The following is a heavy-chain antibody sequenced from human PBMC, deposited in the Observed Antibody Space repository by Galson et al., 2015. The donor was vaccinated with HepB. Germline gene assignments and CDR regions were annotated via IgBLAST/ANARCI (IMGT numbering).Heavy chain of an antibody. CDR2: ISHDGSNK. CDR3: ARERAGLTAIRCFDL. D-gene: IGHD2-21*02. Sequence: SLRLSCAASGFTFSSNAMYWVRQAPGKGLEWVAVISHDGSNKYYADSVKGRFTISRDNSKNTMWLQMNSLRAEDTAVYYCARERAGLTAIRCFDLWGRGTLVTVSS. V-gene: IGHV3-30-3*01. CDR1: GFTFSSNA. J-gene: IGHJ2*01.